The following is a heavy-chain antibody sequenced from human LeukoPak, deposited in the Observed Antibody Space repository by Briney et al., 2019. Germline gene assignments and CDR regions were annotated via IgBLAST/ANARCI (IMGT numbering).Heavy chain of an antibody. CDR1: GFTFSRYW. V-gene: IGHV3-74*01. D-gene: IGHD5-18*01. J-gene: IGHJ6*03. CDR2: IKTDGSST. Sequence: GGSLRLSCAASGFTFSRYWMRWVRQAPGKGLVWVSRIKTDGSSTSYADFVKGRFTISRDNAKNTLYLQMNSLRAEDTAVYYCASGGYSYGLDYMDVWGKGTTVTVSS. CDR3: ASGGYSYGLDYMDV.